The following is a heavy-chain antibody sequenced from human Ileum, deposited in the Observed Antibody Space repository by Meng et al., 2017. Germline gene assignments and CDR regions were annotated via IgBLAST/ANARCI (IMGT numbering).Heavy chain of an antibody. Sequence: GQLQQWGAGLLKPSETLSLTCAVYDGSFSGYFWSWIRQPPGKGLEWIGEINHSGSTNYNPSLKGRVTISVDTSKSQFSLRLNSVTAADTALYYCAGATIRTYYYGSGSYYFTKWGQGTLVTVSS. CDR1: DGSFSGYF. D-gene: IGHD3-10*01. V-gene: IGHV4-34*01. J-gene: IGHJ4*02. CDR3: AGATIRTYYYGSGSYYFTK. CDR2: INHSGST.